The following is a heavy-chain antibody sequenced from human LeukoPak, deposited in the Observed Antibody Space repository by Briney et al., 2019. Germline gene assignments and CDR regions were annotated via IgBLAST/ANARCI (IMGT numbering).Heavy chain of an antibody. CDR2: INHSRST. D-gene: IGHD3-22*01. J-gene: IGHJ4*02. CDR1: GGSFSGYY. Sequence: PSETLSFTCAVYGGSFSGYYWSWIRQPPGKGLEWIGEINHSRSTNYNPSLKSRVTISVDTSKNQFSLKLSSVTAADTAVYYCARGRDYYDSSGALGDYWGQGTLVTVSS. CDR3: ARGRDYYDSSGALGDY. V-gene: IGHV4-34*01.